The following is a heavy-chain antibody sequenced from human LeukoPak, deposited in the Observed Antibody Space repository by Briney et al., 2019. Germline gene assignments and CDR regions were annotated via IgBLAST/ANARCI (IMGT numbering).Heavy chain of an antibody. CDR2: IYYSGST. D-gene: IGHD4-17*01. CDR3: ARTWKTTVTN. V-gene: IGHV4-59*01. CDR1: GGSINSYY. J-gene: IGHJ4*02. Sequence: SETLSHTCTVSGGSINSYYWTWIRQPPGKGLEWIGYIYYSGSTNYNPSLKSRVSISVDTSKNQFSLTLSSVTAADTAVYYCARTWKTTVTNWGQGTLVTVSS.